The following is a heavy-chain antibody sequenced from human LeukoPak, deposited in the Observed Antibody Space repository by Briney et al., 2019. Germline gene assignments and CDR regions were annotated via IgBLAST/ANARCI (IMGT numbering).Heavy chain of an antibody. CDR3: AKDLVFLDQTPSVDDY. V-gene: IGHV3-23*01. D-gene: IGHD3-3*01. J-gene: IGHJ4*02. CDR2: ISGSGGST. Sequence: GGSLRLSCAASGFTFSSYAMSWVRQAPGKGLEWVSAISGSGGSTYYADSVKGRFTISRDNSKNTLYLQMNSLRAEDTAVYYCAKDLVFLDQTPSVDDYWGQGTLVTVSS. CDR1: GFTFSSYA.